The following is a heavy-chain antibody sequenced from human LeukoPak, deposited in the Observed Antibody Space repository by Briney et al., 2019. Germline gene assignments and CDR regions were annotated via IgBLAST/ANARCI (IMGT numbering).Heavy chain of an antibody. D-gene: IGHD3-16*02. CDR1: GFTFSSYG. Sequence: GGSLRLSCAAPGFTFSSYGMHWVRQAPGKGLEWVAVISYDGSNKYYADSVKGRFTISRDNSKNTLYLQMNSLRAEDTAVYYCAKDWLGRLGELSQIDYWGQGTLVTVSS. V-gene: IGHV3-30*18. J-gene: IGHJ4*02. CDR3: AKDWLGRLGELSQIDY. CDR2: ISYDGSNK.